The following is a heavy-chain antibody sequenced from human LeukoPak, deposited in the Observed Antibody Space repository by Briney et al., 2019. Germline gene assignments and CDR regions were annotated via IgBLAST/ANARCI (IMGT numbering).Heavy chain of an antibody. D-gene: IGHD3-10*01. V-gene: IGHV3-23*01. J-gene: IGHJ4*02. CDR1: GFTFSSYA. CDR3: ARYSSGSYYKASDY. Sequence: GGSLRLSCAASGFTFSSYAMSWVRQAPGKGLEWVSAISGSGGSTYYADSVKGRFTISRDNSKNTLYLQMNSLRAEDTAVYYCARYSSGSYYKASDYWGQGTLVTVSS. CDR2: ISGSGGST.